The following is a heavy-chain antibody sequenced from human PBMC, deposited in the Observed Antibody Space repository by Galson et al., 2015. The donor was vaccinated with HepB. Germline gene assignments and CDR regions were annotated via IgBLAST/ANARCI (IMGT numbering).Heavy chain of an antibody. CDR2: ISYDGSNK. CDR1: GFTFSSYG. J-gene: IGHJ6*02. Sequence: SLRLSCAASGFTFSSYGMHWVRQAPGKGLEWVAVISYDGSNKYYADSVKGRFTISRDNSKNTLYLQMNSLRAEDAAVYYCAKDFGAAASYYYGMDVWGQGTTVTVSS. V-gene: IGHV3-30*18. D-gene: IGHD6-13*01. CDR3: AKDFGAAASYYYGMDV.